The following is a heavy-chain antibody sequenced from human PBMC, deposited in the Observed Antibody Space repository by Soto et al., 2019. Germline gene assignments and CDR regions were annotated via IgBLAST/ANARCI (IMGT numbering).Heavy chain of an antibody. CDR3: ARMYNSGFYRPEGDYFFYGMDV. CDR1: GDSISDYY. Sequence: PSETLSLTCTVSGDSISDYYWSWIRQPAGKGLEWIGRFYYSGNTKSNPSLKSRVTMSADTSKNQFSLSLRSVTAADSAIYYCARMYNSGFYRPEGDYFFYGMDVWGQGXTVTVPS. J-gene: IGHJ6*02. V-gene: IGHV4-4*07. D-gene: IGHD6-19*01. CDR2: FYYSGNT.